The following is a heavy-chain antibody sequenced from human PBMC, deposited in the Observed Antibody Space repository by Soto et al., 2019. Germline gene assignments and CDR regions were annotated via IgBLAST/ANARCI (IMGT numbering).Heavy chain of an antibody. V-gene: IGHV1-2*04. J-gene: IGHJ4*02. CDR1: GYTFTGYY. CDR3: ARALRTTEDTAIPYFDY. D-gene: IGHD5-18*01. Sequence: ASVKVSCKASGYTFTGYYMHWVRQAPGQGLEWMGWINPNSGGTNYAQKFQGWVTMTRDTSISTAYMELSRLRSDDTAVYYCARALRTTEDTAIPYFDYWGQGTLVTVSS. CDR2: INPNSGGT.